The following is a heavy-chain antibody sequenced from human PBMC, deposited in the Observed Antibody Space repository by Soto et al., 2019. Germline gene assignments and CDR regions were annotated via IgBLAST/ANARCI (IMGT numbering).Heavy chain of an antibody. CDR1: GYTYTSYG. CDR3: ARVSYDSSGYYYEAEYFQH. V-gene: IGHV1-18*01. D-gene: IGHD3-22*01. J-gene: IGHJ1*01. Sequence: ASVKVSCKASGYTYTSYGIRWVRQAPGRGLERMGWISAYNGNTNYAQKLQGRVIMTTDTSTSTAYMELRSLRSDDTAVYYCARVSYDSSGYYYEAEYFQHWGQGTLVTVSS. CDR2: ISAYNGNT.